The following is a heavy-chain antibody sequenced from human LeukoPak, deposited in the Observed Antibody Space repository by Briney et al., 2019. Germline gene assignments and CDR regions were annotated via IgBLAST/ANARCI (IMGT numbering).Heavy chain of an antibody. V-gene: IGHV3-7*01. D-gene: IGHD1-26*01. Sequence: GGSLRLSCAASGFTFSSAWMSWVRQAPGKGLEWVANVNQDGSGKYYVDSVKGRFTISKDNAKNSLYLQMNSLRAEDTAVYYCAKEGYSGSQFDYWGQGTLVTVSS. CDR3: AKEGYSGSQFDY. CDR1: GFTFSSAW. J-gene: IGHJ4*02. CDR2: VNQDGSGK.